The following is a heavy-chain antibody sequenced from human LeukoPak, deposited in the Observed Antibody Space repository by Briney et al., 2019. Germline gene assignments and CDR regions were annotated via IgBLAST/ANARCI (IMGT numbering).Heavy chain of an antibody. CDR2: IYYSGST. CDR1: GGSISSYY. J-gene: IGHJ4*02. V-gene: IGHV4-59*01. Sequence: SETLSLTCTVSGGSISSYYWSWIRQPPGKGLEWIGYIYYSGSTNYNPSLKSRVTISVDTSKNQFSPKLSSVTAADTAVYYCARDRVYYDSSGYDYWGQGTLVTVSS. CDR3: ARDRVYYDSSGYDY. D-gene: IGHD3-22*01.